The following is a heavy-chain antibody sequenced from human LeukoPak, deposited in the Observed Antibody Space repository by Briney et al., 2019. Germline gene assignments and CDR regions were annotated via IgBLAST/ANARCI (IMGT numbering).Heavy chain of an antibody. D-gene: IGHD6-13*01. V-gene: IGHV3-7*01. CDR1: GFTFSSYW. Sequence: GGSLRLSCAASGFTFSSYWMSWVRQAPGKGLEWVANIKQDGSEKYYVDSVKGRFTISRDNAKNSLYLQMNSLRAEDTAVYYCARDRLGRSSWSDYWGQGTLVTVSS. J-gene: IGHJ4*02. CDR3: ARDRLGRSSWSDY. CDR2: IKQDGSEK.